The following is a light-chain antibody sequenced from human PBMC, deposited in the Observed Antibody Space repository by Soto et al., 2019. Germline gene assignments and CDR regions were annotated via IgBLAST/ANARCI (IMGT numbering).Light chain of an antibody. Sequence: QSVLTQPPSVSGAPGQRVTISCTGSSSNIGAGYDVHWYLQLPGTAPKLLIYGNTNRPSGVPDRFSGSKSGNTASLTVSGLQAEDEADYYCSSYAGSNLYVFGTGTKVTVL. CDR2: GNT. V-gene: IGLV1-40*01. CDR1: SSNIGAGYD. J-gene: IGLJ1*01. CDR3: SSYAGSNLYV.